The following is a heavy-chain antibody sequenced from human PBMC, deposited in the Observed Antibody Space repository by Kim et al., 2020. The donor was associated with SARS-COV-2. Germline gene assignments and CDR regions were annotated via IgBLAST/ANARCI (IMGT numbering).Heavy chain of an antibody. D-gene: IGHD3-3*01. CDR2: IYYSGST. Sequence: SETLSLTCTVSGGSISSGDYYWSWIRQPPGKGLEWIGYIYYSGSTYYNPSLKSRVTISVDTSKNQFSLKLSSVTAADTAVYYCARAEGNITIFGVVIIGHCDLWGRGTLVTVSS. V-gene: IGHV4-30-4*01. J-gene: IGHJ2*01. CDR3: ARAEGNITIFGVVIIGHCDL. CDR1: GGSISSGDYY.